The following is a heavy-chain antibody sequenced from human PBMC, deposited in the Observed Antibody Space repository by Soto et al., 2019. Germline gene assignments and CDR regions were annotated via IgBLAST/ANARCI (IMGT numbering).Heavy chain of an antibody. CDR3: ERGSTGYVQSGLDD. CDR1: GFTFSSYS. D-gene: IGHD5-12*01. CDR2: ITSSGSAI. V-gene: IGHV3-48*01. Sequence: EVQLVESGGGLVQPGGSLRLSCEASGFTFSSYSMNCVRQAPGKGLQCVSFITSSGSAIYYADSVMGRFTISRDNAKNSLHLQMNSLRAEDKAVYYWERGSTGYVQSGLDDWGHGTLVTVSS. J-gene: IGHJ4*01.